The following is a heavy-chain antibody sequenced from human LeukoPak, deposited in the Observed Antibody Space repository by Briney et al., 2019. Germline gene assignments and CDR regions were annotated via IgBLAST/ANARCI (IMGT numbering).Heavy chain of an antibody. CDR3: ARGVGYCSSSRCSPGYYMDV. Sequence: GGSLRLSCAASESTFSSYGMNWVRQAPGKGLEWVSRISSSGIYTDYTDSVKGRFTISRDNAKNSLYLQMNSLRAEDTALYFCARGVGYCSSSRCSPGYYMDVWGQGTTVTVFS. V-gene: IGHV3-21*01. CDR2: ISSSGIYT. D-gene: IGHD2-15*01. J-gene: IGHJ6*03. CDR1: ESTFSSYG.